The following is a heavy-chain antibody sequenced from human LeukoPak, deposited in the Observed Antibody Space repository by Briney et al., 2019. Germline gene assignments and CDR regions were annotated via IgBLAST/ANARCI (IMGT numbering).Heavy chain of an antibody. V-gene: IGHV3-15*01. CDR2: IKSKIDGGTT. D-gene: IGHD2-15*01. CDR3: TTDPLRGGTGYYFDY. CDR1: GFTFNNVW. Sequence: GGSLRLSCAASGFTFNNVWMSWVRQAPGKGLEWVGRIKSKIDGGTTDYAAPVKGRFTISRDDSKNTLYLHMNSLKTEDTAVYYCTTDPLRGGTGYYFDYWGQGTLVTVSS. J-gene: IGHJ4*02.